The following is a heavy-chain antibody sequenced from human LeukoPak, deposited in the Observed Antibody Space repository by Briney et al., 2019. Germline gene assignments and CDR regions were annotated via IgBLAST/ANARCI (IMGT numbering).Heavy chain of an antibody. CDR2: MNPNSGNT. D-gene: IGHD3-10*01. Sequence: ASVKVSCKASGHTFTSYDIDWVRQATGQGLEWMGWMNPNSGNTGYAQKFQGRVTMTRNTSISTAYMELSSLRSEDTAVYYCAVSPMLRGFYSFSNPWGQGTLVTVSS. J-gene: IGHJ5*02. CDR3: AVSPMLRGFYSFSNP. CDR1: GHTFTSYD. V-gene: IGHV1-8*01.